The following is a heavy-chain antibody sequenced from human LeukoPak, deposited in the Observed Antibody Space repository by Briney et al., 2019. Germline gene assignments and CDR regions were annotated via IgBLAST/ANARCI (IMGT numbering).Heavy chain of an antibody. CDR2: IYHSGST. D-gene: IGHD2/OR15-2a*01. CDR3: ARVTRILSLLRFDP. CDR1: GGSISGYS. J-gene: IGHJ5*02. Sequence: TLSLTCTVSGGSISGYSWSWIRQPPGKGLEWIGYIYHSGSTYYNPSLKSRVTISVDRSKNQFSLKLSSVTAADTAVYYCARVTRILSLLRFDPWGQGTLVTVSS. V-gene: IGHV4-30-2*01.